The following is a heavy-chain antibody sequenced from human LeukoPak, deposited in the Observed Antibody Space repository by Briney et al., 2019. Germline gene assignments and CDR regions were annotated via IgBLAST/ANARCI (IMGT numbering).Heavy chain of an antibody. Sequence: GGSLRLSCAASGFTFSSYGMHLVRQAPGKGLEWVAVISYDGSNKYYADSVKGRFTISRDNSKNTLYLQMNSLRAEDTAVYYCAKDLTVASPLYYYYGMDVWGQGTTVTVSS. CDR1: GFTFSSYG. V-gene: IGHV3-30*18. CDR3: AKDLTVASPLYYYYGMDV. J-gene: IGHJ6*02. CDR2: ISYDGSNK. D-gene: IGHD6-19*01.